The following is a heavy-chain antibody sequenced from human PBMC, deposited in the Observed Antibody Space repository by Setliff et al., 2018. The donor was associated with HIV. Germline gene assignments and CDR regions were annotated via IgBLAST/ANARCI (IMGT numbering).Heavy chain of an antibody. Sequence: GSLSLSCAASGFTFSSYAMSWVRQAPGKGLEWVSAISGSGGSTYYADSVKGRFTISRDNSKNTLYLQMNSLRAEDTAVYYCAKRRYYDSSGYPLGDNWFDPWGQGTLVTVSS. CDR3: AKRRYYDSSGYPLGDNWFDP. CDR1: GFTFSSYA. D-gene: IGHD3-22*01. J-gene: IGHJ5*02. CDR2: ISGSGGST. V-gene: IGHV3-23*01.